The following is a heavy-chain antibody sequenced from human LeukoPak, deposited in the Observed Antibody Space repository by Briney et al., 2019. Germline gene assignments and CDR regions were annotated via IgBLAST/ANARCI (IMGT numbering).Heavy chain of an antibody. J-gene: IGHJ2*01. V-gene: IGHV1-18*01. CDR1: GYTFTNYG. Sequence: GASVKVSCKASGYTFTNYGINWVRQAPGQGLEWMGWISVYNGNTNYAQKFEGRVSMTTETFTNTAYLDLRDLRADDTAVYYCARDLGVIPWYFDLWGRGTLVTISS. CDR2: ISVYNGNT. D-gene: IGHD3-16*02. CDR3: ARDLGVIPWYFDL.